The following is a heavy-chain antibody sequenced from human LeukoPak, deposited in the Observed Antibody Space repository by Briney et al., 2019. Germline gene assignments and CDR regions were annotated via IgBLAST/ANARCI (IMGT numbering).Heavy chain of an antibody. Sequence: SETLSLTCAVSGGSISSYYWSWVRQPPGKGLGWGGYISYSGSTNYNPSLKSRVTISVDTSKKQFSLKLSSVTAEDTAVYYCARDGGSGSPLGAFDIWGQGTMVTVSS. CDR1: GGSISSYY. CDR2: ISYSGST. V-gene: IGHV4-59*01. J-gene: IGHJ3*02. CDR3: ARDGGSGSPLGAFDI. D-gene: IGHD1-26*01.